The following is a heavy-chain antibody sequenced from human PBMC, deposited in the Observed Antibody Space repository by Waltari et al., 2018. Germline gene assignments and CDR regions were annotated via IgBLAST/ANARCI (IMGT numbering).Heavy chain of an antibody. V-gene: IGHV3-23*03. Sequence: EVQLLESGGGLVQPGGSLSLSCAASGFTFSSYAMSWVRQAPGKGLEWVSVIYSGGSTYYADSVKGRFTISRDNSKNTLYLQMNSLRAEDTAVYYCAKDRGWEPFDPWGQGTLVTVSS. CDR3: AKDRGWEPFDP. J-gene: IGHJ5*02. D-gene: IGHD1-26*01. CDR1: GFTFSSYA. CDR2: IYSGGST.